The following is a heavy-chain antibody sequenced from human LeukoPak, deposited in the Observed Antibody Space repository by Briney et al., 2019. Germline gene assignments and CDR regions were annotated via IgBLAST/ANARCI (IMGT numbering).Heavy chain of an antibody. Sequence: PSETLSLTCAVYGGSFSGYYWSWIRQPPGKGLEWFGEINHSGSTNYNPSLKSRVTISVDTSKNQFSLKLSSVTAADTAVYYCARGPYCSGGSCYARTFDYWGQGTLVTVSS. CDR2: INHSGST. V-gene: IGHV4-34*01. CDR1: GGSFSGYY. CDR3: ARGPYCSGGSCYARTFDY. D-gene: IGHD2-15*01. J-gene: IGHJ4*02.